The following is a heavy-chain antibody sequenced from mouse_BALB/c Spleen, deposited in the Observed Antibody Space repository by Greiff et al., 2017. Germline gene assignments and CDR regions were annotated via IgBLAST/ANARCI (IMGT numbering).Heavy chain of an antibody. CDR1: GYTFTDYN. D-gene: IGHD2-3*01. V-gene: IGHV1S29*02. CDR3: ARDGYYGGAMDY. J-gene: IGHJ4*01. Sequence: VQLQQSGPELVKPGASVKISCKASGYTFTDYNMHWVKQSHGKSLEWIGYIYPYNGGTGYNQKFKSKATLTVDNSSSTAYMELRSLTSEDSAVYYCARDGYYGGAMDYWGQGTSVTVSS. CDR2: IYPYNGGT.